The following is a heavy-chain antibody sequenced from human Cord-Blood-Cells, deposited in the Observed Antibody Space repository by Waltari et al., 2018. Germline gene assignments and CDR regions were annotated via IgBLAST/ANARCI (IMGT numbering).Heavy chain of an antibody. J-gene: IGHJ2*01. CDR3: ASEDVVVPAATYWYFDG. D-gene: IGHD2-2*01. V-gene: IGHV1-69*01. Sequence: QVQLVQSGAEVKKPGSSVTVSCRASGGTFSSYALSWVRQAPGQGLEWMGGSIPIFGTANYAQKFQGRVMVTEYQSTSTAYMELSSLRSEDTAVYDCASEDVVVPAATYWYFDGWGRGTLVTGSS. CDR1: GGTFSSYA. CDR2: SIPIFGTA.